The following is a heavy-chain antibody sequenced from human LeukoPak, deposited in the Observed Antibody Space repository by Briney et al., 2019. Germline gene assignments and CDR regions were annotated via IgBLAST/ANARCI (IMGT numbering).Heavy chain of an antibody. J-gene: IGHJ3*02. CDR1: GGAMSPFY. Sequence: KSSETLSLTCTVSGGAMSPFYWSWIRQSPGKGLEWIGSIYYSGGTNYNPSLKSRVTISVDTSKNQFSLELSSVSAAGTAVYYCAVNSTKHTFDIWGQGTMVTVSS. CDR3: AVNSTKHTFDI. CDR2: IYYSGGT. V-gene: IGHV4-59*08. D-gene: IGHD1-1*01.